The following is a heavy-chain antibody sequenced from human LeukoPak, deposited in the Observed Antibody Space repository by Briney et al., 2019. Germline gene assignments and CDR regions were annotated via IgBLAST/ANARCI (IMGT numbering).Heavy chain of an antibody. D-gene: IGHD3-22*01. J-gene: IGHJ3*02. Sequence: SVKVSCKASGFTFTSSAMQWVRQARGQRLEWIGWIVVGSGNTNYAQKFQERVTITRDMSTSTAYMELSSLRSEDTAVYYCAAADNYYGSSGYPLYAFDIWGQGTMVTVSS. CDR3: AAADNYYGSSGYPLYAFDI. CDR2: IVVGSGNT. V-gene: IGHV1-58*02. CDR1: GFTFTSSA.